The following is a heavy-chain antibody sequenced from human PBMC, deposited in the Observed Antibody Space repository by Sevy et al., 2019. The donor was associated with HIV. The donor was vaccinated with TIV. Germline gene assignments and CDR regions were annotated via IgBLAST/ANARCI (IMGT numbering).Heavy chain of an antibody. V-gene: IGHV3-48*02. J-gene: IGHJ4*02. CDR1: GFTFSSYS. CDR3: ARESPYGDYGSDY. Sequence: GGSMRLSCAASGFTFSSYSMNWVRQAPGKGLEWVSYISSSSSTIYYADSVKGRFTISRDNAKNSLYLQMNSLRDEDTAVYYCARESPYGDYGSDYWGQGTLVTVSS. D-gene: IGHD4-17*01. CDR2: ISSSSSTI.